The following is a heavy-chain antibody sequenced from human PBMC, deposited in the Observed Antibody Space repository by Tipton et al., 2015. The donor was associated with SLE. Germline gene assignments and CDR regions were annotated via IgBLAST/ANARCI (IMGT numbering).Heavy chain of an antibody. D-gene: IGHD1-1*01. V-gene: IGHV4-59*01. CDR2: IYNSGST. J-gene: IGHJ5*02. CDR3: ARDSLSGDNWFDP. CDR1: GASIRSYY. Sequence: LRLSCTVSGASIRSYYWSWIRQPPGKGLEWIGNIYNSGSTNYNPPLKSRVTMSLDTSKNQFSLKLSSVTAADTAVYYCARDSLSGDNWFDPWGQGTLVTVSS.